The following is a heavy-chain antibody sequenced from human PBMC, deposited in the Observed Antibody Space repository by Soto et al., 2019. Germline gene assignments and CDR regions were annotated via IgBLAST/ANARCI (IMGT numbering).Heavy chain of an antibody. CDR2: INAGNGNT. CDR3: ARSYSGYDSYYYGMDV. CDR1: GYTFTSYA. J-gene: IGHJ6*02. D-gene: IGHD5-12*01. V-gene: IGHV1-3*01. Sequence: ASVKVSCKASGYTFTSYAMHWVRQAPGQRLEWMGWINAGNGNTKYSQKFQGRVTITRDTSASTAYMELSSLRSEDTAVYYCARSYSGYDSYYYGMDVWGQGTTVTVSS.